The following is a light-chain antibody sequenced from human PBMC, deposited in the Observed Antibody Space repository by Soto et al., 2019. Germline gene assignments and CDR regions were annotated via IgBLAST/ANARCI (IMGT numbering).Light chain of an antibody. Sequence: QSVLTQPASVSGSPGQSITISCTGTSSDVGGYSYVSWSQQHPGKAPKLMIYEVSNRSSGVSHRFSGSKSGNTASLTISGLHAEDEDDYYCSSYTTTNTYVFGTGTKVTVL. CDR2: EVS. CDR1: SSDVGGYSY. J-gene: IGLJ1*01. CDR3: SSYTTTNTYV. V-gene: IGLV2-14*01.